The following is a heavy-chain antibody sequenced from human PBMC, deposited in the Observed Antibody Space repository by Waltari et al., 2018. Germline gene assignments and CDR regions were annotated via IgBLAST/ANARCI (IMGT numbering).Heavy chain of an antibody. CDR2: IKQDGMAK. Sequence: EVQLVESGGGLVQPGGSLRLSCAASGFTFSSYWMTWVRQAPGKGLEWVTNIKQDGMAKSYVDSVKGRFVISRDNAENSLSLQMNSLKAEDTAVYYCARPFRSGWYDGSFDIWGQGTMVTVSS. V-gene: IGHV3-7*04. CDR1: GFTFSSYW. J-gene: IGHJ3*02. D-gene: IGHD6-19*01. CDR3: ARPFRSGWYDGSFDI.